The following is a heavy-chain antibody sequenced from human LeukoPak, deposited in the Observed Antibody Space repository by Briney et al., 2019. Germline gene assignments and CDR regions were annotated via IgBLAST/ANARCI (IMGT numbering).Heavy chain of an antibody. CDR1: GYTFTGYY. J-gene: IGHJ3*02. Sequence: ASVKVSCKASGYTFTGYYIHWVRQAPGQGLEWMGWINPNSGGTISAQKFQGRVIMTRDTSVSTAHMELTRLRSDDTAVYYCARIGEVFAFDIWGQGTMVTVSS. D-gene: IGHD3-10*01. V-gene: IGHV1-2*02. CDR2: INPNSGGT. CDR3: ARIGEVFAFDI.